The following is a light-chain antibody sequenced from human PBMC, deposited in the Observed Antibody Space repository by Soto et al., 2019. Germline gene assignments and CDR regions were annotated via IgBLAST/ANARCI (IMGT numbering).Light chain of an antibody. V-gene: IGLV1-40*01. J-gene: IGLJ1*01. CDR3: VSYTSDHPRFYV. CDR2: GNS. Sequence: QPVLTQPPSVSGAPGQRVTISCTGSSSNIGAGYDVHWYQHLPGTAPKLLIYGNSNRPSGVPDRFSGSKSGNTASLAISGLQAEDEADYYCVSYTSDHPRFYVFGTGTKLTVL. CDR1: SSNIGAGYD.